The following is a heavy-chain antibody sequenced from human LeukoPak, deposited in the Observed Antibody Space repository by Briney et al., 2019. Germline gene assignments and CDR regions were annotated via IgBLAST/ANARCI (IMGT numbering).Heavy chain of an antibody. CDR2: IWYDGNNK. D-gene: IGHD3-10*01. J-gene: IGHJ4*02. V-gene: IGHV3-33*01. CDR3: AREMGSVYFDY. CDR1: GFTFSSYV. Sequence: GRSLRLSCAASGFTFSSYVMHWVRQAPGKGLEWVAVIWYDGNNKYYADSVKGRFTISRDNSKNTLYLQMNSLRAEDTAVYYCAREMGSVYFDYWGQGTLVTVSS.